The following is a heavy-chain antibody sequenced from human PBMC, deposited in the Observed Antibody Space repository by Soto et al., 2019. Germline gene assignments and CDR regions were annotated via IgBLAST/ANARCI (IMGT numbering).Heavy chain of an antibody. CDR3: ATKFRIGYCSTFSCTPDY. CDR1: GFTFSSYT. D-gene: IGHD2-2*01. J-gene: IGHJ4*02. Sequence: PGGSLRLSCATSGFTFSSYTMHWVRQAPGKGLEWVSTISGDSNYIYYADSMKGRFTVSRDNAKNSLYLQMNSLRAEDTAVYYCATKFRIGYCSTFSCTPDYWGQGTLVTVSS. V-gene: IGHV3-21*01. CDR2: ISGDSNYI.